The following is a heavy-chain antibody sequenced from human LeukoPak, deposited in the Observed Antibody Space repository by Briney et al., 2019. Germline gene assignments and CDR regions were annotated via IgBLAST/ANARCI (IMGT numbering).Heavy chain of an antibody. J-gene: IGHJ6*03. CDR1: EFSFGSYA. D-gene: IGHD1-26*01. V-gene: IGHV3-23*01. CDR3: AKGGGSYFRRVTYYYYYMDV. CDR2: IRRSGDRT. Sequence: GGSLTLSCPASEFSFGSYAMSWVRQAPGKGLQWVSGIRRSGDRTYYADSVNGRFTISRDNSKNTLYLQMISLRAEDTAVYYCAKGGGSYFRRVTYYYYYMDVWGKGTTVTVSS.